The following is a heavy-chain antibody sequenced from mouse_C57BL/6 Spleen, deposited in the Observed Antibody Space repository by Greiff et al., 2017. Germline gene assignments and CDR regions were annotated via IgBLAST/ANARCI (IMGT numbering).Heavy chain of an antibody. D-gene: IGHD1-1*01. J-gene: IGHJ4*01. V-gene: IGHV2-5*01. CDR2: ICIGGST. CDR1: GFSLTSYG. CDR3: AKKLGNDSSPYAMDY. Sequence: QVQLQQSGPGLVQPSQSLSITCTVSGFSLTSYGVHWVRQSPGKGLEWLGVICIGGSTDYNAAFMSRLSTTKDNSKSQVFFKMNSLQADDTAIYYCAKKLGNDSSPYAMDYWGQGTSVTVSS.